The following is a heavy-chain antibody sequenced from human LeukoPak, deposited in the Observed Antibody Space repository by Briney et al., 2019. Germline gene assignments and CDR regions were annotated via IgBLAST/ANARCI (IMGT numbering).Heavy chain of an antibody. CDR1: GFTFSTFS. CDR3: ASVDCRSTSCSPFDY. J-gene: IGHJ4*02. V-gene: IGHV3-30*04. CDR2: ILYDGSTQ. Sequence: SGGSLRLSCAASGFTFSTFSMHWVRQAPGKGLEWVAVILYDGSTQYYADSVRGRFTASRDNSKDTLYLQMNSLRVEDTAVYYCASVDCRSTSCSPFDYWGQGTLVTVSS. D-gene: IGHD2-2*01.